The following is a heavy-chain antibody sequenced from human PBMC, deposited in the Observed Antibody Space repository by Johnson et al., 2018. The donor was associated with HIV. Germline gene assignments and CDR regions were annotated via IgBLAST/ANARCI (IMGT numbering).Heavy chain of an antibody. CDR3: ARDWDYAHAFDI. CDR2: ISYDGTKK. V-gene: IGHV3-30*04. Sequence: QVQLVESGGGVVQPGRSLRLSCAASGFAFSGYALHWVRQAPGKGLEWVALISYDGTKKYSAGSVKDRFTISRDNSKNTLFLQMNSLRTDDTAVYYCARDWDYAHAFDIWGQGTMVTVSS. D-gene: IGHD4-17*01. CDR1: GFAFSGYA. J-gene: IGHJ3*02.